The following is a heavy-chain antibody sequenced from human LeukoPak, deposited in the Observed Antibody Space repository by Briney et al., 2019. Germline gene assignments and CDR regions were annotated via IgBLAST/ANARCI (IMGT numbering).Heavy chain of an antibody. CDR3: ANSIAAARGYYFDY. Sequence: GGPLSSSCAAAGFTFSSYAMSGGRKAPGRGLGWVSTITGGGAYTYYADSVKGRFTISRDNSKNTLYLQMTSLTAEDTAIYYCANSIAAARGYYFDYWGQGTLVTVSS. J-gene: IGHJ4*02. D-gene: IGHD6-13*01. CDR2: ITGGGAYT. CDR1: GFTFSSYA. V-gene: IGHV3-23*01.